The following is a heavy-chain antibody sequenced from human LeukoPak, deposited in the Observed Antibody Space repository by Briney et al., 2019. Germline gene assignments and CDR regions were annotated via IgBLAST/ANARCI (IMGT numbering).Heavy chain of an antibody. J-gene: IGHJ4*02. D-gene: IGHD6-19*01. CDR1: GGSISSGGYY. Sequence: SQTLSLTCTVSGGSISSGGYYWSWIRQHPGKGLEWIGYIYYSGSTYYNPSLKGRVTISVDTSKNQFSLELSSVTAADTAVYYCARIAVAAYPYYFDYWGQGTLVTVSS. V-gene: IGHV4-31*03. CDR3: ARIAVAAYPYYFDY. CDR2: IYYSGST.